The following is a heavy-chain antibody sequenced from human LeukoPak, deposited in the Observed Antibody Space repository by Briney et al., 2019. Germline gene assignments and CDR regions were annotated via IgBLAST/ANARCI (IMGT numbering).Heavy chain of an antibody. CDR3: ARSPPDLSYCSGGSCYTAYYIDY. Sequence: MPSETLSLTCTVSGGSISSYYWSWIRQPPGKGLEWIGYIYYSGSTNYNPSLKSRVTISVDTSKNQFSLKLSSVTAADTAVYYCARSPPDLSYCSGGSCYTAYYIDYWGQGTLVTVSS. V-gene: IGHV4-59*08. CDR1: GGSISSYY. J-gene: IGHJ4*02. D-gene: IGHD2-15*01. CDR2: IYYSGST.